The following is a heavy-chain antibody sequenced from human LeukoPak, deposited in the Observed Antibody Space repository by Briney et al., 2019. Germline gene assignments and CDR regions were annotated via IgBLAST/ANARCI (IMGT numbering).Heavy chain of an antibody. CDR3: AKKAQYNGNYPLDY. D-gene: IGHD1-26*01. J-gene: IGHJ4*02. CDR2: IHTSGDT. CDR1: GLTGSHNY. Sequence: GGSLRLSCAASGLTGSHNYVSWVRQAPGKGLEWVSAIHTSGDTCYADSVKGRFTISRDNSKNTLYLQMNSLRAEDTALYFCAKKAQYNGNYPLDYWGQGTLVTVSS. V-gene: IGHV3-53*01.